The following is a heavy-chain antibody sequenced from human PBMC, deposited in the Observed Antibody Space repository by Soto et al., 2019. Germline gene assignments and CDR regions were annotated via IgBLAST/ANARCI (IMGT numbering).Heavy chain of an antibody. V-gene: IGHV3-21*01. CDR2: ISSSSSYI. D-gene: IGHD6-19*01. CDR3: AREVAVAGTW. CDR1: GFTFSSYA. Sequence: TGGSLRLSCAASGFTFSSYAMSWVRQAPGKGLEWVSAISSSSSYIYYADSVKGRFTISRDNAKNSLYLQMNSLRAEDTAVYYCAREVAVAGTWWGQGTPGHRLL. J-gene: IGHJ4*02.